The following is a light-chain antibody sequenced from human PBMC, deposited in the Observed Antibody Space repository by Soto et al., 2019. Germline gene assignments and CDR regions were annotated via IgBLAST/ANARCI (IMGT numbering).Light chain of an antibody. Sequence: EIVMTQSPATLSVSPGERATLSCRASHSVSSNLAWYQQKPGQAPRLLIYGASTRATGIPARFSGSGSGTEFTLTISSLQSEDFAVYYCQQYNNCPRITFGQGTRLEIK. V-gene: IGKV3-15*01. J-gene: IGKJ5*01. CDR3: QQYNNCPRIT. CDR1: HSVSSN. CDR2: GAS.